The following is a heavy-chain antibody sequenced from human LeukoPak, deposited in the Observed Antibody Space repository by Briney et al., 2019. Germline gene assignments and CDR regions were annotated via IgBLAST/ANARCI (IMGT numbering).Heavy chain of an antibody. CDR1: GYTFTGYY. J-gene: IGHJ6*03. D-gene: IGHD3-10*01. CDR3: ARVAVRGVRYYYYYMDV. V-gene: IGHV1-2*02. Sequence: GASVKVSCKASGYTFTGYYMHWVRQAPGQGLEWMGWINPNSGGTNYAQKFQGRVTMTRDTSISTAYMELGRLRSDDTAVYYCARVAVRGVRYYYYYMDVWGKGTTVTVSS. CDR2: INPNSGGT.